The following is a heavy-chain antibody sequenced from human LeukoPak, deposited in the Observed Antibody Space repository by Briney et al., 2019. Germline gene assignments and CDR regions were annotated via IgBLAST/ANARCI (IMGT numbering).Heavy chain of an antibody. CDR1: GFTFSSYA. Sequence: GSLRLSCAASGFTFSSYAMHWVRQAPGKGLEWVAVISYDGSNKYYADSVKGRFTISRDNSKNTLYLQMNSLRAEDTAVYYCGGHYDRSGYHDFDYWGQGTLVTVSS. D-gene: IGHD3-22*01. J-gene: IGHJ4*02. CDR2: ISYDGSNK. V-gene: IGHV3-30-3*01. CDR3: GGHYDRSGYHDFDY.